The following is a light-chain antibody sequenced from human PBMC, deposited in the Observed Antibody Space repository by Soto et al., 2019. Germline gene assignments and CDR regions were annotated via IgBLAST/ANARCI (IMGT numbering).Light chain of an antibody. CDR1: QSISTW. V-gene: IGKV1-5*01. Sequence: DIQMTQSPSTLSASVADRVTITCRASQSISTWLAWYQQKPGKAPKLLIYDASSLESGVPSRFSGSGSGTEFTLTISSLQPDDFATYYCQHYNSYSEAFGQGTKV. CDR3: QHYNSYSEA. CDR2: DAS. J-gene: IGKJ1*01.